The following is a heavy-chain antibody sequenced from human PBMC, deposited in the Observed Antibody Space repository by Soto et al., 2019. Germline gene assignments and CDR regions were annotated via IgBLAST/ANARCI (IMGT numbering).Heavy chain of an antibody. V-gene: IGHV3-53*01. CDR1: GFTVSSNY. J-gene: IGHJ4*02. CDR2: IYSGGST. Sequence: EVQLVESGGGLIQPGGSLRLSCAASGFTVSSNYMSWVRQAPGKGLEWVSVIYSGGSTYYADSVKGRFTISRDNSKNTRYVQMNSLRAEDTAVYYCARARCFGANVGGDCSSFDYWGQGTLVTVSS. CDR3: ARARCFGANVGGDCSSFDY. D-gene: IGHD2-21*02.